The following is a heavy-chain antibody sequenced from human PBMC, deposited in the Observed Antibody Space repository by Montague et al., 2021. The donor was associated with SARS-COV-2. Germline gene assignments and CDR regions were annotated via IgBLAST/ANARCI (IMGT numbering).Heavy chain of an antibody. CDR1: GGSFSGYY. Sequence: SETLSLTCAVYGGSFSGYYWSWIRQPPGKGLEWIGEINHSGSTNYNPSLKSRVTISVDTSKNQFSLKLSSVTAADTAVYYCARKTRRCLLRPPYKYYCDYWGQGTLVTVSS. CDR2: INHSGST. V-gene: IGHV4-34*01. CDR3: ARKTRRCLLRPPYKYYCDY. J-gene: IGHJ4*02. D-gene: IGHD3-22*01.